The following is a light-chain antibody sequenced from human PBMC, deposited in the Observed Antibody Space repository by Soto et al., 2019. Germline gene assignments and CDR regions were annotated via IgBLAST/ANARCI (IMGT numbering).Light chain of an antibody. J-gene: IGLJ2*01. CDR1: SSNIGSNY. Sequence: QSVLTQPPSASGTPGQRVTISCSGSSSNIGSNYVYWYQQLPGTAPKLLIYRNNQRPSGVPDRVSGSKSGTSASLAISGLRSEDEADYYCAAWDDSLSGPMVFGGGTKLTVL. V-gene: IGLV1-47*01. CDR2: RNN. CDR3: AAWDDSLSGPMV.